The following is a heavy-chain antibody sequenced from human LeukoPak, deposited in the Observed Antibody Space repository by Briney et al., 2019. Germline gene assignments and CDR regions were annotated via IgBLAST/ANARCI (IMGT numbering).Heavy chain of an antibody. J-gene: IGHJ4*02. V-gene: IGHV1-24*01. CDR2: FDPEDGET. CDR1: GYTLTELS. Sequence: ASVKVSCKVSGYTLTELSMHWVRQAPGKGLEWMGGFDPEDGETIYAQKFQGRVTMTEDTSTDTAYMELSSLRSEDTAVYYCATPHHIAGSYAYYFDYWGQGTLVTVSS. D-gene: IGHD1-26*01. CDR3: ATPHHIAGSYAYYFDY.